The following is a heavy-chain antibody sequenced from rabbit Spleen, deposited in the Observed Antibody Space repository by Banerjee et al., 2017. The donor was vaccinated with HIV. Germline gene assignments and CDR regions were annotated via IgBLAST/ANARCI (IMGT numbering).Heavy chain of an antibody. CDR2: IDPVFGTT. V-gene: IGHV1S7*01. J-gene: IGHJ2*01. Sequence: QSLEESGGGLVQPGGSLKLSCTASGFDFSRDYMNWVRQAPGKGLEWIGYIDPVFGTTSYASWVNGRFTISSDNAQNTVDLQMNSLTAADTATYFCARDRGSGWGDAIDPWGPGTLVTVS. CDR3: ARDRGSGWGDAIDP. CDR1: GFDFSRDY. D-gene: IGHD4-1*01.